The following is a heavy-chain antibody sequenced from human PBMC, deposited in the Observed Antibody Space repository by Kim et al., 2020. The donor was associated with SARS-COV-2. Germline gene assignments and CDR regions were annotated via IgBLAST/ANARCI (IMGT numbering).Heavy chain of an antibody. V-gene: IGHV1-69*13. CDR2: IIPIFGTA. CDR3: ARELGYCSSTSCYAFDI. CDR1: GGTFSSYA. Sequence: SVKVSCKASGGTFSSYAISWVRQAPGQGLEWMGGIIPIFGTANYAQKFQGRVTITADESTSTAYMELSSLRSEDTAVYYCARELGYCSSTSCYAFDIWGQGTMVTVSS. D-gene: IGHD2-2*01. J-gene: IGHJ3*02.